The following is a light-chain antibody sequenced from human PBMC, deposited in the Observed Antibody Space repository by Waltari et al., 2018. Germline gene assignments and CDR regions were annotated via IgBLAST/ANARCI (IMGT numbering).Light chain of an antibody. CDR2: KSS. Sequence: DIQMTQSPSTLSTFVGDSVTITCRASQNTNIWLAWYQQKTGKAPRLLSYKSSILQSGVPSRFSGSASGTEFNLTISSLQPDDFATYYCQQYDRHSFSFGQGTRLDLK. V-gene: IGKV1-5*03. CDR1: QNTNIW. J-gene: IGKJ2*03. CDR3: QQYDRHSFS.